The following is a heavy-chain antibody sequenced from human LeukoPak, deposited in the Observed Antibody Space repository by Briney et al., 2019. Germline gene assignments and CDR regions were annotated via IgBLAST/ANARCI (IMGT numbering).Heavy chain of an antibody. CDR2: ISGSGGST. J-gene: IGHJ4*02. Sequence: GGSLRLSCAASGFTFSSYAMSWVRQAPGKGLEWVSAISGSGGSTHYADSVKGRFAISRDNSKNTLYLQMNSLRAEDTAVYYCAKETYYYDSSGYLFDCWGQGTLVTVPS. D-gene: IGHD3-22*01. V-gene: IGHV3-23*01. CDR1: GFTFSSYA. CDR3: AKETYYYDSSGYLFDC.